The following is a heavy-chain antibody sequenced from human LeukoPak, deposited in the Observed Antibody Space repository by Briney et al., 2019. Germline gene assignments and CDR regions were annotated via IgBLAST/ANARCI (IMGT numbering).Heavy chain of an antibody. V-gene: IGHV5-51*01. CDR3: ARWGGYCSGGSCYPLYYFDS. D-gene: IGHD2-15*01. J-gene: IGHJ4*02. CDR1: GYSFTTYW. Sequence: PGESLKISCEGSGYSFTTYWIGWVRQMPGKGLEWMGIIHPPDSDTRYSPSFQGQVTISADKSISTAYLQWNSLKASDTAMYYCARWGGYCSGGSCYPLYYFDSWGQGTLVTVSS. CDR2: IHPPDSDT.